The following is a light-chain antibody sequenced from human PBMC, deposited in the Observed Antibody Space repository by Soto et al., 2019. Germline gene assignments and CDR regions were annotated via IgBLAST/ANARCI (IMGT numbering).Light chain of an antibody. V-gene: IGLV4-69*01. CDR1: SGHSSYA. CDR2: VNNDGSH. CDR3: QTWGTSIVV. J-gene: IGLJ2*01. Sequence: QPVLTQSPSASASLGASVKLTCTLSSGHSSYAIAWHQQQPEKGPRYLMKVNNDGSHNKGDGIPDRFSGSSSGAERYLTISSLQSEDEADYYCQTWGTSIVVFGGGTKLTVL.